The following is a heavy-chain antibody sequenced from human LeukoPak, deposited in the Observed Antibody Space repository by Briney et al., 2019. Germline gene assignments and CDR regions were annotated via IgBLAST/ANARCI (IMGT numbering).Heavy chain of an antibody. CDR1: GYTFTGYY. Sequence: ASVKVSCKASGYTFTGYYMHWVRQAPGQGLGWMGWINPNSGGTNYAQKFQGRVTMTSDTSISTAYMELSRLRSDDTAVYYCARDPPLTTVTTFSFFDYWGQGTLVTVSS. D-gene: IGHD4-17*01. V-gene: IGHV1-2*02. J-gene: IGHJ4*02. CDR2: INPNSGGT. CDR3: ARDPPLTTVTTFSFFDY.